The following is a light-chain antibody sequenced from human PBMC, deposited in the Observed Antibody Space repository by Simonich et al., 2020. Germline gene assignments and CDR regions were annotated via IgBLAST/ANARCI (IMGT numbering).Light chain of an antibody. J-gene: IGLJ3*02. CDR2: GDN. Sequence: NFMLTQPHSVSESPGKTVTISCTRSSGSIASNYVQWYQQRPGSAPTTMLYGDNPRPSGVPDRVSGSIDSSSNSASLTISGLKTEDEADYYCQSYDSSNWVFGGGTKLTVL. CDR1: SGSIASNY. V-gene: IGLV6-57*03. CDR3: QSYDSSNWV.